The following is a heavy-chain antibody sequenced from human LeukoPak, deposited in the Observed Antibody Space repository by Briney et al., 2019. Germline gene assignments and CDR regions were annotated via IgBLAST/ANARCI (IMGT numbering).Heavy chain of an antibody. J-gene: IGHJ4*02. Sequence: SVKVSCKASGDTFSSYAISWVRQAPGQGLEWMGRIIPIFGTANYAQKFQGRVTITTDESTSTAYMELSSLRSEDTAVYYCARDDGGSPLDYWGQGTLVTVSS. CDR1: GDTFSSYA. V-gene: IGHV1-69*05. CDR2: IIPIFGTA. CDR3: ARDDGGSPLDY. D-gene: IGHD4-23*01.